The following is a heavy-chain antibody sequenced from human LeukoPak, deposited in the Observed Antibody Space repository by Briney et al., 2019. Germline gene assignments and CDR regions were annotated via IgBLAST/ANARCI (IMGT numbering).Heavy chain of an antibody. V-gene: IGHV1-2*02. Sequence: ASVKVSCKASGYTFTGYYMHWVRQAPGQGLEWMGWINPNSGGTNYAQKFQGRVTMTRDTSISTAYMELSRLRSDDTAVYYCARTTEDCNSASCYQYCFDPWGQGTLVTVSS. CDR2: INPNSGGT. J-gene: IGHJ5*02. CDR1: GYTFTGYY. CDR3: ARTTEDCNSASCYQYCFDP. D-gene: IGHD2-2*01.